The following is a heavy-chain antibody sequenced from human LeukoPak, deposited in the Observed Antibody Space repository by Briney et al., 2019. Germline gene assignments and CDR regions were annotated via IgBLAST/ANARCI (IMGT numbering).Heavy chain of an antibody. J-gene: IGHJ5*02. D-gene: IGHD1-26*01. CDR2: IYTSGST. CDR3: ARGLFQWELLT. V-gene: IGHV4-61*02. CDR1: GGSISSGSYY. Sequence: PSQTLSLTCTVSGGSISSGSYYWSWIRQPAGKGLEWIGRIYTSGSTNYNPSLKSRVTISVDTSKNQFSLKLSSVTAADTAVYYCARGLFQWELLTWGQGTLVTVSS.